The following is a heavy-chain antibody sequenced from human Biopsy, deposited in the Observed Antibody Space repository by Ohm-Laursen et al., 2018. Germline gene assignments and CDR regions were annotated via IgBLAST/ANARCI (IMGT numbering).Heavy chain of an antibody. V-gene: IGHV6-1*01. Sequence: QTLSLTCAISGDSVSSNRAAWNWIRQSPSRGLEWLGRTFYRAKRYTDFAVSVKSRITLTPDPSTNQFSLQLNSVTPDDTAVYYCARSGSDSLNYYFDFWGQGTLVTVSS. CDR3: ARSGSDSLNYYFDF. D-gene: IGHD2-21*02. CDR1: GDSVSSNRAA. CDR2: TFYRAKRYT. J-gene: IGHJ4*02.